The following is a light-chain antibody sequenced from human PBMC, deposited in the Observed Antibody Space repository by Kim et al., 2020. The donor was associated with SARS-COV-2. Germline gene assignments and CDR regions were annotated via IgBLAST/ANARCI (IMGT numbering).Light chain of an antibody. Sequence: SSELTQPPSVSVAPGKTARITCGGNNIGGKSVHWYQQKPGQAPVLVIYYDSDRPSGIPERFSGSNSGNTATLTISRVEAGDEADYYCQVWDSSSDHPRVFGGGTQLTVL. V-gene: IGLV3-21*04. CDR2: YDS. J-gene: IGLJ2*01. CDR3: QVWDSSSDHPRV. CDR1: NIGGKS.